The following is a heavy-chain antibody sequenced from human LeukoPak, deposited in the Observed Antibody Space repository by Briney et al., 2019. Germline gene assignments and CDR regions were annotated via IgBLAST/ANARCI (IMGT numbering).Heavy chain of an antibody. CDR2: MYYSGST. V-gene: IGHV4-31*03. CDR1: GGSITSAGYY. D-gene: IGHD3-10*01. Sequence: SQTLSLTCTVSGGSITSAGYYWSWIRQHPGKGLEWIGYMYYSGSTYYNPSLKSRVTISADTSKSQFSLRLGSVTAADTAVYYCARDAEYYYGSGSYSSGIDVWGQGTTVTVSS. CDR3: ARDAEYYYGSGSYSSGIDV. J-gene: IGHJ6*02.